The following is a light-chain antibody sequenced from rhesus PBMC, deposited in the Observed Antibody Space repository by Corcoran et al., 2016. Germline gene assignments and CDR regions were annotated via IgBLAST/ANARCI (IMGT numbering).Light chain of an antibody. J-gene: IGKJ2*01. CDR3: MQYTYIPYT. V-gene: IGKV2-65*01. CDR2: KVS. Sequence: DVVMTQSPLALPITPGQPASISCRSSQSLVHSNGNTYLSWFHQKPGQPPRLLSYKVSNRYSGVPDRFSGSGEGTDFTLKFSRVEADDVGSYYCMQYTYIPYTFGQGTKVEIK. CDR1: QSLVHSNGNTY.